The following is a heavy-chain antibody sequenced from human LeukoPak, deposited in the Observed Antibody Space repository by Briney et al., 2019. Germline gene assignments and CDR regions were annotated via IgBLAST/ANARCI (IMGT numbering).Heavy chain of an antibody. Sequence: QPGGSLRFSCAASGCTFSSYAMSWARQAPGKGLEWVSGISGSGSSTYYADSVKGRFTISRDNSKNTLYLQMNSLRAEDTAVYYCAKHRGYSYGNYYDMHVWGQGTTVSVSS. CDR2: ISGSGSST. D-gene: IGHD5-18*01. V-gene: IGHV3-23*01. CDR3: AKHRGYSYGNYYDMHV. CDR1: GCTFSSYA. J-gene: IGHJ6*02.